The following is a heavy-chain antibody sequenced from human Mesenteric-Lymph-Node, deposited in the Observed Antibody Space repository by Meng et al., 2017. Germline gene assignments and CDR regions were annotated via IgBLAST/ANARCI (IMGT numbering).Heavy chain of an antibody. Sequence: GESRKISGAASGFTFSSYEMNWVRQAPGKGLEGVSYISSSGSTIYYADSVKGRFTISRDNAKNSLYLQMNSLRAEDTAVYYCARRGYCSGGSCYSFDYYYGMDVWGQGTTVTVSS. V-gene: IGHV3-48*03. CDR3: ARRGYCSGGSCYSFDYYYGMDV. CDR1: GFTFSSYE. CDR2: ISSSGSTI. D-gene: IGHD2-15*01. J-gene: IGHJ6*02.